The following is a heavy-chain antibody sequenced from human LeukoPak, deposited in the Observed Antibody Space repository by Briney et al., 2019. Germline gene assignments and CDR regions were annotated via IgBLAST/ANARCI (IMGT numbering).Heavy chain of an antibody. CDR2: IYPGDSDT. J-gene: IGHJ4*02. Sequence: ESLKISCKGSGYSFTSYWIGWVRQMPGKGLEWMGIIYPGDSDTRYSPSFQGQVTISADKSISTAYLQWSSLKASDTAMYYCARQYYGSGRGTHFDYWGQGTLVTVSS. CDR3: ARQYYGSGRGTHFDY. V-gene: IGHV5-51*01. D-gene: IGHD3-10*01. CDR1: GYSFTSYW.